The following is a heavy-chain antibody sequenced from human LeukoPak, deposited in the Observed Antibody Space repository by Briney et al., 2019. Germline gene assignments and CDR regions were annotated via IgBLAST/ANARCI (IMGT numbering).Heavy chain of an antibody. CDR3: ARVPYSSSWYLGASYYYGMDV. J-gene: IGHJ6*02. CDR2: ISAYNGNT. D-gene: IGHD6-13*01. Sequence: ASVKVSCKASGYTFTSYGISWVRQAPGQGLEWMGWISAYNGNTNYAQKLQGRVTMTTDTSTSTAYMELRSLRSDDPAVYYCARVPYSSSWYLGASYYYGMDVWGQGTTVTVSS. V-gene: IGHV1-18*01. CDR1: GYTFTSYG.